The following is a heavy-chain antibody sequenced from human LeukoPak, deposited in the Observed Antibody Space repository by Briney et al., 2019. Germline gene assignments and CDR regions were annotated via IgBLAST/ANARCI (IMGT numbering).Heavy chain of an antibody. V-gene: IGHV1-46*01. J-gene: IGHJ4*02. D-gene: IGHD5-18*01. CDR3: ARDTVGYSYGYHTLLDY. CDR1: GYTFTSYY. CDR2: INPSGGST. Sequence: ASVKVSCKASGYTFTSYYMHWVRQAPGQGLEWMGIINPSGGSTSYAQKFQGRVTMTRDTSTSTVYMELSSLRSEDTAVYFCARDTVGYSYGYHTLLDYWGQGTLVTVSS.